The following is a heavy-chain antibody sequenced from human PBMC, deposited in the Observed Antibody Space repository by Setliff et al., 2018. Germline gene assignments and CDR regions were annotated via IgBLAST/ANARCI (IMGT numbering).Heavy chain of an antibody. Sequence: PSETLSLTCSVSGDSLRNDYWTWIRQPPGKGLEWIGNMHAGGNINYNPSLKSRVTLSLATSKSQFSLNLTSVTAADPAIYYCARGRLSFGSYGSGNQWKYYYYMDVWGKGTTVTVSS. CDR1: GDSLRNDY. CDR3: ARGRLSFGSYGSGNQWKYYYYMDV. CDR2: MHAGGNI. D-gene: IGHD3-10*01. J-gene: IGHJ6*03. V-gene: IGHV4-59*12.